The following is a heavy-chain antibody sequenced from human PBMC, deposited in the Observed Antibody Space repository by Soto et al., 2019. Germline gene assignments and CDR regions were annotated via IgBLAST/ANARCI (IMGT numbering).Heavy chain of an antibody. V-gene: IGHV4-39*01. CDR3: ARRERYYGSPGWFDP. CDR2: VYYNENT. CDR1: GASINNFAYY. Sequence: ASETLSLTCSVSGASINNFAYYWGWIRQPPGKGLEWIGTVYYNENTYYNPSLRSRVAISVDTAKNQFSLNLRSVTAADTAVYFCARRERYYGSPGWFDPWGQGTLVTVSS. D-gene: IGHD3-10*01. J-gene: IGHJ5*01.